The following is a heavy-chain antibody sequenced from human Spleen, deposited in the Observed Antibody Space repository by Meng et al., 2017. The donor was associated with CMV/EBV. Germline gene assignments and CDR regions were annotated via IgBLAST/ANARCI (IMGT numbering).Heavy chain of an antibody. Sequence: GESLKISCAASGFTFDDYAIHWVRQAPGKGLEWVASISSTSAYIYYAESVEGRFIISRDNAKSSLYLTMDNLAAEDTAVYYCATGATLDYWGQGTLVTVSS. J-gene: IGHJ4*02. CDR3: ATGATLDY. CDR2: ISSTSAYI. CDR1: GFTFDDYA. D-gene: IGHD3-10*01. V-gene: IGHV3-21*01.